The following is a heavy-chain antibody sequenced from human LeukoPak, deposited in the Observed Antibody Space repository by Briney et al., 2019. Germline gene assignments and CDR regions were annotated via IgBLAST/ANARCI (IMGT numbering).Heavy chain of an antibody. J-gene: IGHJ4*02. CDR1: GGAFKTYA. Sequence: HGGSVKVSCKASGGAFKTYAIICVRQAPGRGRGWVGIINPSGGSTSYAQKFQGRVTMTRDTSTSTVYMELSSLRSEDTAVYYCARSVFPDTQWELDYWGQGTLVTVSS. CDR2: INPSGGST. CDR3: ARSVFPDTQWELDY. V-gene: IGHV1-46*02. D-gene: IGHD1-26*01.